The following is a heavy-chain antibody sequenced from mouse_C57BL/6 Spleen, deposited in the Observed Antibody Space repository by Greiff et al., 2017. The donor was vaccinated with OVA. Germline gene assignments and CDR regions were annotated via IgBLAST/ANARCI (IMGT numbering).Heavy chain of an antibody. J-gene: IGHJ1*03. CDR1: GFTFSSYA. V-gene: IGHV5-4*03. CDR2: ISDGGSYT. D-gene: IGHD1-1*01. Sequence: DVMLVESGGGLVKPGGSLKLSCAASGFTFSSYAMSWVRQTPEKRLEWVATISDGGSYTYYPDKVKGRFTISRDNAKNNLYLQMSHLQSEDTAMYYCARASITTVVADWYFDVWGTGTTVTVSS. CDR3: ARASITTVVADWYFDV.